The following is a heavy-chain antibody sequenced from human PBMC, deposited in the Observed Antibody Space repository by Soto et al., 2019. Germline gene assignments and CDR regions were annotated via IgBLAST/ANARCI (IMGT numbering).Heavy chain of an antibody. CDR3: ASPFYDYKHYYGTDV. J-gene: IGHJ6*02. V-gene: IGHV4-34*01. CDR2: INHSGST. Sequence: SETLSLTCAVYGGSFSGYYWSWIRQPPGKGLEWIGEINHSGSTNYNPSLKSRVTISVDTSKNQFSLKLSSVTAADTAVYYCASPFYDYKHYYGTDVWGQGTTVTVSS. D-gene: IGHD4-4*01. CDR1: GGSFSGYY.